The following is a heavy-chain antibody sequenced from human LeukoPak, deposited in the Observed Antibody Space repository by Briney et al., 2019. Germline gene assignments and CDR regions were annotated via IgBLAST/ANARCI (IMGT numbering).Heavy chain of an antibody. CDR2: ISWNSGSI. J-gene: IGHJ3*02. V-gene: IGHV3-9*03. CDR3: AKGGNSGSYLSDAFDI. CDR1: GFTFDDYA. Sequence: GGSLRLSCAASGFTFDDYAMHWVRQAPGKGLEWVSGISWNSGSIGYADSVKGRFTISRDNAKNSLYLQMNSLRAEDMALYYCAKGGNSGSYLSDAFDIWGQGTMVTVSS. D-gene: IGHD1-26*01.